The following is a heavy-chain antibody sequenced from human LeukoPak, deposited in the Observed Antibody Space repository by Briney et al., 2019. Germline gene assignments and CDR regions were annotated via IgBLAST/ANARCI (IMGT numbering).Heavy chain of an antibody. Sequence: PGGSLRLSCAASGFTFSSYAMHWVRQAPGKGLECVAVISYHESNKYYADSVKGRFTISRDNSKDTLFLQMNSLRAEDTAVYYCARNVESAYYDFGDGMDVWGQGTTVTVSS. CDR2: ISYHESNK. CDR3: ARNVESAYYDFGDGMDV. J-gene: IGHJ6*02. V-gene: IGHV3-30-3*01. CDR1: GFTFSSYA. D-gene: IGHD3-3*01.